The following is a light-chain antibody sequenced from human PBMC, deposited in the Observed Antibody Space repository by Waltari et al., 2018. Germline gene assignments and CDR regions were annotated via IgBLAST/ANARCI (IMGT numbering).Light chain of an antibody. Sequence: QSALTQPASVSGSPGQSITIPCTGTSSAVGGYNYVSWYQQHPGKAPKLMIYDVTKRPSGVFNRFSGSKSGNTASLTISGLQAEDEADYYCSSYTSSSTLVFGGGTKLTVL. V-gene: IGLV2-14*03. CDR2: DVT. CDR3: SSYTSSSTLV. CDR1: SSAVGGYNY. J-gene: IGLJ3*02.